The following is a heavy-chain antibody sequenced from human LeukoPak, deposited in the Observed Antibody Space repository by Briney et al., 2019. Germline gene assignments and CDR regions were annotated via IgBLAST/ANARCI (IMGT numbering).Heavy chain of an antibody. V-gene: IGHV1-8*01. D-gene: IGHD5-12*01. CDR3: ARSRYSGYGIDS. CDR2: MNPYSGNT. CDR1: GYTFTSYD. Sequence: ASVKVSCKASGYTFTSYDINWVRQATGQGLEWIGWMNPYSGNTAYAQKFQGRVTMTRNTSISTAYMKLSSLTSEDTAVYYCARSRYSGYGIDSWGQGTLVSASS. J-gene: IGHJ4*02.